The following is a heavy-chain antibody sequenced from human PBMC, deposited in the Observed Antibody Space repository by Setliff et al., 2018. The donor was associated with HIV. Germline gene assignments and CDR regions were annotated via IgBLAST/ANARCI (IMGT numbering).Heavy chain of an antibody. D-gene: IGHD5-12*01. V-gene: IGHV1-46*01. CDR2: INPSGGST. J-gene: IGHJ4*02. CDR1: GYTFTSYY. Sequence: GASVKVSCKASGYTFTSYYMHWVRQAPGQGLEWLGVINPSGGSTSYAQKFQGRVTMTRGTSTGTVYMELRSLRSEDTAAYYCARVGERWLQFYYFDNWGQGTLVTVSS. CDR3: ARVGERWLQFYYFDN.